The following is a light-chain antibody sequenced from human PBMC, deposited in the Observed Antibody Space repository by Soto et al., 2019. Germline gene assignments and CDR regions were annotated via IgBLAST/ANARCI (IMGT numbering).Light chain of an antibody. V-gene: IGKV3-15*01. J-gene: IGKJ1*01. CDR1: QSVSSD. CDR3: QQYGSSGT. CDR2: GAS. Sequence: EKVMTQSPATLSVSPGERATLSCRASQSVSSDLAWYQQKPGQAPRLLIYGASTRATGIPARFSGSGSGTEFTLIISSLQSEDFAVYYCQQYGSSGTFGQGTKV.